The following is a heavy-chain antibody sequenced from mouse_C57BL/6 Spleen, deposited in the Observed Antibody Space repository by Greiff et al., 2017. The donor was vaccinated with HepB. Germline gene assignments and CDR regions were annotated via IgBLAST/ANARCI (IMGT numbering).Heavy chain of an antibody. CDR3: ARQGYSNYEFAY. D-gene: IGHD2-5*01. CDR2: IHPNSGST. J-gene: IGHJ3*01. Sequence: VQLQQPGAELVKPGASVKLSCKASGYTFTSYWMHWVKQRPGQGLEWIGMIHPNSGSTNYNEKFKSKATLTVDKSSSTAYMQLSSLTSEDSAVYYCARQGYSNYEFAYWGQGTLVTVSA. CDR1: GYTFTSYW. V-gene: IGHV1-64*01.